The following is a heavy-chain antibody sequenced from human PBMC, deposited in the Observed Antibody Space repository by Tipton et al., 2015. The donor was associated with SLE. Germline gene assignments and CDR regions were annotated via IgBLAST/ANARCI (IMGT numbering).Heavy chain of an antibody. D-gene: IGHD2/OR15-2a*01. V-gene: IGHV1-2*02. J-gene: IGHJ4*02. CDR3: ARDNSPEFDY. Sequence: QSGPDVKKPGASVKVSCKTSGYTFSVFLIHWIRQAPGQGLEWMGWINPRSGVTKYAQRFQGRVTLTSDTSINTAYLDLSRLRSDDTAVYYCARDNSPEFDYWGQGTLVTVSS. CDR1: GYTFSVFL. CDR2: INPRSGVT.